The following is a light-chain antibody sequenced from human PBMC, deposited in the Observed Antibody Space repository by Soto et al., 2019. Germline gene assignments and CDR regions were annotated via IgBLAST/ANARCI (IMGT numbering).Light chain of an antibody. J-gene: IGKJ1*01. CDR1: QSVGSN. Sequence: EIVMTQSPATLSVSPGERATLSCRASQSVGSNLAWYQHKPGQAPRLLIYGASTRATGIPASFGGSGSGTEFTLTISSLQSEDFAVYYCQQYNSWPTFGQGTKVEIK. CDR2: GAS. CDR3: QQYNSWPT. V-gene: IGKV3-15*01.